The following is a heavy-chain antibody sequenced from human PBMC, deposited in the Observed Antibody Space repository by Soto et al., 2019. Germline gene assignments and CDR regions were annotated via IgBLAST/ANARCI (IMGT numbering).Heavy chain of an antibody. CDR1: GYTFTGYY. J-gene: IGHJ6*02. V-gene: IGHV1-2*04. CDR3: ARENLLTGYYPYYYGMDV. D-gene: IGHD3-9*01. Sequence: ASVKVSCKASGYTFTGYYMHRVRQAPGQGLEWMGWINPNSGGTNYAQKFQGWVTMTRDTSISTAYMELSRLRSDDTAVYYCARENLLTGYYPYYYGMDVWGQGTTVTVSS. CDR2: INPNSGGT.